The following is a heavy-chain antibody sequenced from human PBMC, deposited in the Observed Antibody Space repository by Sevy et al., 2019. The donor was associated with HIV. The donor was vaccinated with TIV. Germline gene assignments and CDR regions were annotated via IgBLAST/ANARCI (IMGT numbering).Heavy chain of an antibody. V-gene: IGHV3-48*02. CDR1: GFTFSSYS. J-gene: IGHJ4*02. CDR3: VRDPPDGQWQPFDY. Sequence: GGSLRLSCVGSGFTFSSYSMDWVRQAPGKGLEWISYISSGTSTSTTDYADSVKGRFTISSDNAKNSLYLQMNSLRDEDTAVYYCVRDPPDGQWQPFDYWGQGTLVTVSS. D-gene: IGHD6-19*01. CDR2: ISSGTSTSTT.